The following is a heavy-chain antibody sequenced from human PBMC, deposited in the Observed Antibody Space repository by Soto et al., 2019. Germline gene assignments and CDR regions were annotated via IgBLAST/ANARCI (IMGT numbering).Heavy chain of an antibody. J-gene: IGHJ3*02. CDR1: GFSFSIYS. CDR2: ISSSSSII. Sequence: EVQLVESGGGLVQPGGSLRLSCAASGFSFSIYSMNWVRQAPGKGLEWVSYISSSSSIIYYADSVKGRFTISRDNADNSLYLQVNSLRVEDTAVYYCAGDRLYAFDIWGQGTMVTVSS. V-gene: IGHV3-48*01. D-gene: IGHD3-16*01. CDR3: AGDRLYAFDI.